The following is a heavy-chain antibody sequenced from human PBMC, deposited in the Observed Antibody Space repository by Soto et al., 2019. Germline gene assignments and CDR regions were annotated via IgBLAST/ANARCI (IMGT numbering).Heavy chain of an antibody. CDR2: ISYDGSNK. CDR3: AKVQIAAAGIERAESFQH. D-gene: IGHD6-13*01. Sequence: GGSLRLSCAASGFTFSSYGMHWVRQAPGKGLEWVAVISYDGSNKYYADSVKGRFTISRDNSKNTLYLQMNSLRAEDTAVYYCAKVQIAAAGIERAESFQHWGQGTLVTVSS. V-gene: IGHV3-30*18. J-gene: IGHJ1*01. CDR1: GFTFSSYG.